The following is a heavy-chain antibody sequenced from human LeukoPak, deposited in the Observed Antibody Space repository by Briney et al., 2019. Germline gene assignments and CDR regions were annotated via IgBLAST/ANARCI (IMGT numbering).Heavy chain of an antibody. CDR2: IYYSGST. D-gene: IGHD1-20*01. J-gene: IGHJ4*02. Sequence: SETLSLTCTVSGGSISSYYWSWIRQPPGKGLEWIGYIYYSGSTNYNPSLKSRVTISVDTSKNQFSLKLSSVTAADTAVYYCAREGVTGTLRHFDYWGQGTLVTVSS. CDR1: GGSISSYY. V-gene: IGHV4-59*01. CDR3: AREGVTGTLRHFDY.